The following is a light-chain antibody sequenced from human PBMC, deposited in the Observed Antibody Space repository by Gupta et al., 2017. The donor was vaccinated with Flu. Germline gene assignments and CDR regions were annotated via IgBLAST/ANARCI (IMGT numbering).Light chain of an antibody. CDR3: QHYDYSTPLS. CDR2: GAS. CDR1: KSIVSSY. J-gene: IGKJ4*01. Sequence: TLLLAPGGRATPPSRGSKSIVSSYLAWYQQKPGQAPRLLIHGASRRAAGIPDRFSGSESGTEFTLTINRLESEDFAVYYCQHYDYSTPLSFGEGTKVEMK. V-gene: IGKV3-20*01.